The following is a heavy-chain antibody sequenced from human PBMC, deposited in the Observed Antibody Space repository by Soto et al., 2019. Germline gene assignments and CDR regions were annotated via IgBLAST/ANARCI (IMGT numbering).Heavy chain of an antibody. CDR2: IYHSGST. CDR3: ARIIVVVVAATLNWFDP. Sequence: SETLSLTCAVSGGSISSSNWWSWVRQPPGKGLEWIGEIYHSGSTNYNPSLKSRVTISVDKSKNQFSLKLSSVTAADTAVYYCARIIVVVVAATLNWFDPWGQGTLVTVS. D-gene: IGHD2-15*01. J-gene: IGHJ5*02. V-gene: IGHV4-4*02. CDR1: GGSISSSNW.